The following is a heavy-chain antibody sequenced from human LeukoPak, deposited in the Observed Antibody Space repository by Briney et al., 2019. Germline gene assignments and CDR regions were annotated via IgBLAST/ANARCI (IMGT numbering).Heavy chain of an antibody. CDR2: IYSGGST. CDR1: GFSFNKAW. D-gene: IGHD3-16*01. CDR3: ASKEGRGGSTYGMDV. Sequence: PGGSLRLSCVASGFSFNKAWMSWVRQAPGKGLEWVSVIYSGGSTYYADSVKGRFTISRDNSKNTLYLQMNSLRAEDTAVYYCASKEGRGGSTYGMDVWGQGTTVTVSS. V-gene: IGHV3-53*01. J-gene: IGHJ6*02.